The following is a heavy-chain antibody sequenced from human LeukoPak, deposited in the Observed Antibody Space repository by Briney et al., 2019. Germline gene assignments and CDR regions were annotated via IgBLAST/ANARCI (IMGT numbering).Heavy chain of an antibody. D-gene: IGHD3-3*01. CDR2: ISPYNGNT. CDR1: GYTFTSYD. CDR3: ARGGYDFWSNYLNY. Sequence: GASVKVSCKASGYTFTSYDINWVRQATGQGLEWMGWISPYNGNTHYAKKLQGRVTMTTDTSTSTAYMELRSLISDDTAVYYCARGGYDFWSNYLNYWGQGTLVTVSS. V-gene: IGHV1-18*01. J-gene: IGHJ4*02.